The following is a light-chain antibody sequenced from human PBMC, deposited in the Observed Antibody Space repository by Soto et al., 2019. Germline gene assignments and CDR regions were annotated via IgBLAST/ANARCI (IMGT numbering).Light chain of an antibody. CDR1: QSVSSNY. J-gene: IGKJ3*01. CDR2: GAS. Sequence: EIVLTQSPGTLSLSPGERATLSCRASQSVSSNYLAWYQQRPGQAPRLLIFGASYRATGIPDRFSGIGSGIHFTLTISRLEPEYFAVNYYQQYGSSPQNFTFGRGTKVDSK. V-gene: IGKV3-20*01. CDR3: QQYGSSPQNFT.